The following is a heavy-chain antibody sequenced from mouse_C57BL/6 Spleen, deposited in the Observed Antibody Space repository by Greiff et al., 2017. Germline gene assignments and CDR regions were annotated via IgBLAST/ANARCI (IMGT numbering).Heavy chain of an antibody. V-gene: IGHV1-39*01. J-gene: IGHJ4*01. D-gene: IGHD1-1*01. CDR3: ARDYEYAMDY. CDR1: GYTFTDYN. CDR2: INPKSGTT. Sequence: EVQLQQSGAELVKPGASVKISCKASGYTFTDYNMTWVKQRTGKGLEWIGVINPKSGTTNYNEKFKGKATLTVDTSSSTAYMQLNSLTSEASAVYYCARDYEYAMDYWGQGTSVTVSS.